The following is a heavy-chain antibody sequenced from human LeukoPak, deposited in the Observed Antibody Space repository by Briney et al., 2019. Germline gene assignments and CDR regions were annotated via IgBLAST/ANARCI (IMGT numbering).Heavy chain of an antibody. CDR3: ARVSTIMTTYWFDP. Sequence: GGSLRLSCAASGFTFSSYAMHWVRQAPGKGLEWVAVISYDGSNKYYADSVKGRFTISRDNTKKSLYLQMTGLRVEDTAIYYCARVSTIMTTYWFDPWGQGALVSVSS. V-gene: IGHV3-30-3*01. CDR1: GFTFSSYA. CDR2: ISYDGSNK. D-gene: IGHD4-11*01. J-gene: IGHJ5*02.